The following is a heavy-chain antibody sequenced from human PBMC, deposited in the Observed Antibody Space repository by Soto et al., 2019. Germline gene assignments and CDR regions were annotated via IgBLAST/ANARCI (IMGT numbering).Heavy chain of an antibody. Sequence: PGGSLRLSCAASGFTFSNYAMSWVRQSPGKGLDWVSSICASGGDTYHADSLKGRFTISRDNSKNTLYLQMNSLRAEDTAVYYCAKDTRSPGDSRGHYFAYNHYDMDVWGLGTTVTVSS. J-gene: IGHJ6*02. V-gene: IGHV3-23*01. CDR2: ICASGGDT. CDR3: AKDTRSPGDSRGHYFAYNHYDMDV. CDR1: GFTFSNYA. D-gene: IGHD3-22*01.